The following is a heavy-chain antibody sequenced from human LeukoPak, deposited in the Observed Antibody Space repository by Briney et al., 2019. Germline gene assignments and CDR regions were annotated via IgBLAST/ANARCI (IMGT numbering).Heavy chain of an antibody. V-gene: IGHV3-48*01. Sequence: PGGSLRLSCAASGFAFSSYNMNWVRQAPGKGLEWISYIGSSGSPTHYADSVGGRFTISRDNAKNSLYLQMNSLRADDTAVYYCARSNYYTVDVWGQGTAVTVSS. J-gene: IGHJ6*02. CDR1: GFAFSSYN. CDR2: IGSSGSPT. CDR3: ARSNYYTVDV.